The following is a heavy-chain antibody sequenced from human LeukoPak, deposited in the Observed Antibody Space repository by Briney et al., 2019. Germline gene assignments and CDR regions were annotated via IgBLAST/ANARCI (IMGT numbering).Heavy chain of an antibody. CDR2: ISGSGGST. CDR3: AKDRTAVAGNFDY. D-gene: IGHD6-19*01. J-gene: IGHJ4*02. Sequence: GGSLRLSCAASRFTFSSYAMSWVRQAPGRGLEWVSAISGSGGSTYYADSVKGRFTISRDNSKNTLYLQMNSLRAEDTAVYYCAKDRTAVAGNFDYWGQGTLVTVSS. V-gene: IGHV3-23*01. CDR1: RFTFSSYA.